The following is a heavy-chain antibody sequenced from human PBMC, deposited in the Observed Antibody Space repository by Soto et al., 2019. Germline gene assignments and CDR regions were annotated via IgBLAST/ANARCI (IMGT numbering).Heavy chain of an antibody. CDR2: INPSGGST. V-gene: IGHV1-46*03. CDR1: GYTSTSYY. CDR3: ARGGGDSEYYYYYMDV. Sequence: ASVKVSCKASGYTSTSYYMHWVRQAPGQGLEWMGIINPSGGSTSYAQKFQGRVTMTRDTSTSTVYMELSSLRSEDTAVYYCARGGGDSEYYYYYMDVWGKGTTVTVSS. D-gene: IGHD2-21*02. J-gene: IGHJ6*03.